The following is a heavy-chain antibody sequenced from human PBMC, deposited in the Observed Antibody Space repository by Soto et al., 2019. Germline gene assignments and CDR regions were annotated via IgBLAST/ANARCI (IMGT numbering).Heavy chain of an antibody. CDR1: GGTFSSYT. CDR3: ARVTLRWLAPTKSGWFDP. J-gene: IGHJ5*02. D-gene: IGHD6-19*01. CDR2: IIPILGIA. Sequence: QVQLVQSGAEVKKPGSSVKVSCKASGGTFSSYTISWVRQAPGQGLEWMGRIIPILGIANYAQKFQGRVTITADKSTSTAYMELSSLRSEDTAVYYCARVTLRWLAPTKSGWFDPWGQGTLVTVSS. V-gene: IGHV1-69*02.